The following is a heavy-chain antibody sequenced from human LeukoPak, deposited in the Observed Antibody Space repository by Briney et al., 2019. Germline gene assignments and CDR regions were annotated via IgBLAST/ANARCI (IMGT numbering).Heavy chain of an antibody. CDR3: ARVLSDSSGWYDFDY. CDR2: ISSGSSSI. V-gene: IGHV3-48*01. D-gene: IGHD6-19*01. J-gene: IGHJ4*02. CDR1: GFTFSRYI. Sequence: GGSLRLSCAASGFTFSRYIMNWVRQAPGKGLEWVSYISSGSSSIYYADSVKGRFTISRDNAKNSLYLQMNSLRAEDTAVYYCARVLSDSSGWYDFDYWGQGTLVTVSS.